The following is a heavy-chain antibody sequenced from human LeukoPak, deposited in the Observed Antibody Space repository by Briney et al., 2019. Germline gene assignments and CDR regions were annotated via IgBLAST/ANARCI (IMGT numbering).Heavy chain of an antibody. Sequence: GGSLRLSCAASGFTFSSYSRNWVRQAPGKGLEWVSSISSSSSYIYYADSVKGRFTISRDNAKNSLYLQMNSLRAEDTAVYYCARVDTAMVGAFDIWGQGTMVTVSS. J-gene: IGHJ3*02. CDR2: ISSSSSYI. D-gene: IGHD5-18*01. CDR3: ARVDTAMVGAFDI. V-gene: IGHV3-21*01. CDR1: GFTFSSYS.